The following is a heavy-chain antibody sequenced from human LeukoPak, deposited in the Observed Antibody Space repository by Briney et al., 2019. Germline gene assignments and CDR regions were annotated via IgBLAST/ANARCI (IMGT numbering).Heavy chain of an antibody. V-gene: IGHV3-23*01. J-gene: IGHJ4*02. CDR3: AKTRPLDSSSWSHGDY. Sequence: GGSLRLSCAASGFTFSSYAMSWVRQAPGKGLEWVSAISGSGDSTYYGYSVKGRFTISRDNSKNTLYLQINSLRAEDTAVYYCAKTRPLDSSSWSHGDYWGQGTLVTVSS. CDR2: ISGSGDST. CDR1: GFTFSSYA. D-gene: IGHD6-13*01.